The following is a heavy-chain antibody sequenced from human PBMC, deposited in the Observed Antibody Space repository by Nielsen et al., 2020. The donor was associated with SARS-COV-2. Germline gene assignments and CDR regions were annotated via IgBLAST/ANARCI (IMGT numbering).Heavy chain of an antibody. CDR2: IGTAGDT. D-gene: IGHD7-27*01. J-gene: IGHJ6*02. CDR1: GFTFSSYD. Sequence: GESLKISCAASGFTFSSYDMHWVRQATGKGLEWVSAIGTAGDTYYPGSVKGRFTISRENAKNSLYLQMNSLRAGDPAVYYCARDHFSITGDYYGMDVWGQGTTVTVSS. V-gene: IGHV3-13*04. CDR3: ARDHFSITGDYYGMDV.